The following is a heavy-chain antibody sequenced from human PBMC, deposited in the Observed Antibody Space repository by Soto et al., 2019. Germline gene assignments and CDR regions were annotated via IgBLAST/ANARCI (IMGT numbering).Heavy chain of an antibody. Sequence: QVQLVQSGAEVKKPGASVKVSCKASGYTFTSYDINWVRQATGQGLEWMGWMNPNSGNTGYAQKFQGRVTMTRNTSISTADMGRGSLRSEDTAVYYCARRARRYCTNGVCYNSGFDPWGQGTLVTVSS. J-gene: IGHJ5*02. CDR2: MNPNSGNT. D-gene: IGHD2-8*01. V-gene: IGHV1-8*01. CDR3: ARRARRYCTNGVCYNSGFDP. CDR1: GYTFTSYD.